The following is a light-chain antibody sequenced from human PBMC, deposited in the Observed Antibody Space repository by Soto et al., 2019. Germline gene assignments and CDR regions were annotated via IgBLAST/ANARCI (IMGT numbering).Light chain of an antibody. Sequence: EIVLTQSPGTLSMSPGERATHSCRSSPSGRSSYLAWFQRKPGQAPRLLIYGTTNRATGIPDRFSGSGSGTDFTLTISRLEPEDFAVYYCQQYGISPPLTFGQGTKVEIK. J-gene: IGKJ1*01. V-gene: IGKV3-20*01. CDR3: QQYGISPPLT. CDR2: GTT. CDR1: PSGRSSY.